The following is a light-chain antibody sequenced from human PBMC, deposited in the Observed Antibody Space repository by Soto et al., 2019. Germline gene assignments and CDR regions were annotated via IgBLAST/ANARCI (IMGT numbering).Light chain of an antibody. CDR2: GAS. J-gene: IGKJ3*01. V-gene: IGKV3-20*01. CDR3: QQYATTPFT. Sequence: EIVLTQSPGTLSLSPGERATLSCRASQSVSSSYLAWYQQKTGQAPGLLIYGASIRASGVPERFSGGGSGTDFTLTITRLEPEELSVYDCQQYATTPFTVGTGTKGDIK. CDR1: QSVSSSY.